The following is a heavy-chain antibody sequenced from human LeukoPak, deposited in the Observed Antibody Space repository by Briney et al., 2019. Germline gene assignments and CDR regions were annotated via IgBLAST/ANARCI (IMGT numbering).Heavy chain of an antibody. J-gene: IGHJ3*02. CDR3: ARLLHVKYCSGGSCYQAAFDI. CDR1: GYTFTSYG. Sequence: GASVKVSCKASGYTFTSYGISWVRQAPGQGLERMGWISAYNGNTNYAQKLQGRVTMTTDTSTSTAYMELRSLRSDDTAVYYCARLLHVKYCSGGSCYQAAFDIWGQGTMVTVSS. CDR2: ISAYNGNT. V-gene: IGHV1-18*01. D-gene: IGHD2-15*01.